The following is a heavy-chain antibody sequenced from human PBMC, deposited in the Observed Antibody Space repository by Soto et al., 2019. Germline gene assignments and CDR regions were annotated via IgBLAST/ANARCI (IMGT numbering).Heavy chain of an antibody. D-gene: IGHD3-3*02. CDR1: GFRLADYN. CDR3: AREPLAFVSALDV. Sequence: GGSLRLCSAAYGFRLADYNLHWIRQAPGKGLEWVSVISYNGSNTYYADSVKGRFTISRDSTTESVSLQMTSLKREDTGLYYCAREPLAFVSALDVWGQGTMVTVSS. CDR2: ISYNGSNT. V-gene: IGHV3-43*01. J-gene: IGHJ6*02.